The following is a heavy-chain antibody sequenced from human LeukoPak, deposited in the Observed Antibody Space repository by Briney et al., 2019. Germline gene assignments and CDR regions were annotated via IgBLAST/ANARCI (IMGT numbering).Heavy chain of an antibody. CDR2: INHSGST. Sequence: SETLSLTCAVYGGSFSGYYWMWIRQPPGKGLEWFGEINHSGSTNYNTSLKSRVTISVDTSKNQFSLKLSSVTAADTAVYYCARGHERIVVVPGAIRTVRWSDPWGQGTLATASS. CDR1: GGSFSGYY. J-gene: IGHJ5*01. CDR3: ARGHERIVVVPGAIRTVRWSDP. V-gene: IGHV4-34*01. D-gene: IGHD2-2*01.